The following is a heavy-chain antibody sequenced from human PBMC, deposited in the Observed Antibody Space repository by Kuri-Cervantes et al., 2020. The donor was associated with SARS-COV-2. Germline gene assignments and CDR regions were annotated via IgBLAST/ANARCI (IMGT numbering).Heavy chain of an antibody. CDR3: ARSQVVRHLDWSSELSYRYYMDV. CDR1: GGSFSGYY. V-gene: IGHV4-34*01. D-gene: IGHD3-9*01. Sequence: SQTLSLTCAVYGGSFSGYYWSWIRQPPGKGLEWIGEINHSGSTNYNPSLKSRVTISTDTSKNQFSLRLNSVTAADTAVYFCARSQVVRHLDWSSELSYRYYMDVWGKGTTVTVSS. CDR2: INHSGST. J-gene: IGHJ6*04.